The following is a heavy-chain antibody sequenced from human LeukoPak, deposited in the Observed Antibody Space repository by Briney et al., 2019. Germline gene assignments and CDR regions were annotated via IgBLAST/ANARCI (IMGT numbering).Heavy chain of an antibody. CDR3: ARDHYYDSSGYYLYY. Sequence: GGSLRLSCAASGFTFSSYLMHWVRQAPGKGLVWVSRINSDGSSTSYADSVKGRFTISRDNAKNTLYLQMNSLRAEDTAVYYCARDHYYDSSGYYLYYWGQGTLVTVSS. V-gene: IGHV3-74*01. CDR1: GFTFSSYL. D-gene: IGHD3-22*01. J-gene: IGHJ4*02. CDR2: INSDGSST.